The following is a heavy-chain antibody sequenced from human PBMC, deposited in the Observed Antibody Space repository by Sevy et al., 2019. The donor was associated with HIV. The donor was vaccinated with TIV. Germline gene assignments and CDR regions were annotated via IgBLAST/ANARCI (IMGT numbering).Heavy chain of an antibody. V-gene: IGHV3-33*01. CDR3: ARGRYYDSSGYYGHDAFDI. Sequence: GGSLRLSCAASGFTFSSYGMHWVRQAPGKGLEWVAVIWYDGSNKYYADSVKGRFTISRDNSKNTLYLQMNSLRAEDTAVYYCARGRYYDSSGYYGHDAFDIWGQGTMVTGSS. CDR2: IWYDGSNK. D-gene: IGHD3-22*01. J-gene: IGHJ3*02. CDR1: GFTFSSYG.